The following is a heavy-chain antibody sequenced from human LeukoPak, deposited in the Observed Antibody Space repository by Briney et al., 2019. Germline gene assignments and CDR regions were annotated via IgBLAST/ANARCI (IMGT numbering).Heavy chain of an antibody. CDR1: GGSISSSSYY. Sequence: SETLSLTCTVSGGSISSSSYYWGWLRQPPGRGLEWIGSIYYSGSTYYNPSLKSRVTISVDTSKNQFSLKLSSVTAADTAVYYCARLRTVAAAGIIWFDPWGQGTLVTVSS. CDR3: ARLRTVAAAGIIWFDP. D-gene: IGHD6-13*01. CDR2: IYYSGST. J-gene: IGHJ5*02. V-gene: IGHV4-39*01.